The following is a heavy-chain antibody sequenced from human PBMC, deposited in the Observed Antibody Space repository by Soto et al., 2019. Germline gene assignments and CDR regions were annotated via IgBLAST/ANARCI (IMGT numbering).Heavy chain of an antibody. Sequence: PSETLSLTCAVSGYSIIRGYYWCFIQQPPGKGLEWIGSIYHSGSTYYNPSLKSRVTISVDTSKNQFSLRLSSVTAADTAVYYCARYKNDFWSGLSSIDYWGQGTLVTVSS. CDR3: ARYKNDFWSGLSSIDY. CDR1: GYSIIRGYY. CDR2: IYHSGST. V-gene: IGHV4-38-2*01. J-gene: IGHJ4*02. D-gene: IGHD3-3*01.